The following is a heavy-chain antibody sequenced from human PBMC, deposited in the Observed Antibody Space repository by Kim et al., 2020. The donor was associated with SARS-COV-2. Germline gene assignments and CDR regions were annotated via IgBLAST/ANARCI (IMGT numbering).Heavy chain of an antibody. CDR3: ARDQSRGGSFVFDY. CDR1: GGSMRSYF. CDR2: IHNTADT. J-gene: IGHJ4*02. Sequence: SETLSLTCSVSGGSMRSYFWNWIRQTPEMGLEWLGYIHNTADTNYSPSLESRRTISVDTSKNQFSLRLASVTAAATAVYYCARDQSRGGSFVFDYWGQGILVTVS. V-gene: IGHV4-59*13. D-gene: IGHD1-26*01.